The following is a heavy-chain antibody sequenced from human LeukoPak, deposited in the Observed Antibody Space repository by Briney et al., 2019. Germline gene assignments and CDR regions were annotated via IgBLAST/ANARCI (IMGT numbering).Heavy chain of an antibody. CDR1: GGAFSGYY. V-gene: IGHV4-34*01. J-gene: IGHJ4*02. D-gene: IGHD3-22*01. CDR3: ARKNITMIKGTLFDY. CDR2: INHSGST. Sequence: SETLSLTCAVYGGAFSGYYWSWIRQPPGKGLEWIGEINHSGSTDYNPSLKSRVTMSVDTSKNQFSRRPSSVTAADTAVYYCARKNITMIKGTLFDYWGQGILVTVSS.